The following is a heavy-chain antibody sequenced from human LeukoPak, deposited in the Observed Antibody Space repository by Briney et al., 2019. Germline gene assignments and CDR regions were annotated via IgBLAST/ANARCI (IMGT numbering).Heavy chain of an antibody. D-gene: IGHD3-10*01. CDR2: INPKSGGT. V-gene: IGHV1-2*02. J-gene: IGHJ5*02. CDR3: ARGGRCNWFDP. CDR1: GYTFTGYY. Sequence: ASVKVSCKASGYTFTGYYMHWVRQAPGQGLEWMGWINPKSGGTNYAQKFQGRVTMTRDTSFNTAYMELSSLRSDDTAVYYCARGGRCNWFDPWGQGTLVTVSS.